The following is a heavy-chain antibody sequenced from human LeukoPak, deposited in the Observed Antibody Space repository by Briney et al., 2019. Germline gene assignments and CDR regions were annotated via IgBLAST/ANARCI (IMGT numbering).Heavy chain of an antibody. V-gene: IGHV4-38-2*02. CDR1: DYSITSDYY. J-gene: IGHJ4*02. Sequence: SETLSLTCTVSDYSITSDYYWGWIRQPPGKGLEWIGSIYHSGNTYFNPSLRGRVTMSVDTSKSQFSLKLSSVTAADTAVYYCTRDRVAVAVPDYWGQGTLVTVSS. CDR3: TRDRVAVAVPDY. D-gene: IGHD6-19*01. CDR2: IYHSGNT.